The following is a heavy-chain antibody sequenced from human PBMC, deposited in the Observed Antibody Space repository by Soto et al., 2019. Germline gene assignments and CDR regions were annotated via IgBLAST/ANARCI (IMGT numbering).Heavy chain of an antibody. D-gene: IGHD2-15*01. J-gene: IGHJ6*02. V-gene: IGHV3-30*02. CDR1: GFTFSSYG. Sequence: PGGSLRLSCAASGFTFSSYGMHWVRQAPGKGQEWVAVIWYDGSNKYYADSVKGRFTISRDNSKNTLYLQMNSLRAEDMAVYYCFNVFYVVLAANVVYYYYYGMDVWGQGTTVTVSS. CDR2: IWYDGSNK. CDR3: FNVFYVVLAANVVYYYYYGMDV.